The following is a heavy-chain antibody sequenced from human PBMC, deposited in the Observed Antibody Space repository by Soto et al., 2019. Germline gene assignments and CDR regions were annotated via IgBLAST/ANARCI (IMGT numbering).Heavy chain of an antibody. CDR1: GYTFTSYD. D-gene: IGHD3-3*01. CDR3: AGETYYDFWSGSAGYGMDV. CDR2: MNPNSGNT. Sequence: QVQLVQSGAEVKKPGASVKVSCKASGYTFTSYDINWVRQATGQGLEWMGWMNPNSGNTGYAQKFQGRVTMTRNTSISTAYMELSSLRSEDTAVYYCAGETYYDFWSGSAGYGMDVWGQGTTVTVSS. J-gene: IGHJ6*02. V-gene: IGHV1-8*01.